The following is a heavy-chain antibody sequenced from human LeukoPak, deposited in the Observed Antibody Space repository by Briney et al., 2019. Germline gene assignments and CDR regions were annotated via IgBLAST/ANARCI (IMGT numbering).Heavy chain of an antibody. D-gene: IGHD3-10*01. Sequence: PSQTLSLTCTVSGDSISSGDYYWSWIRQPPGKGLEWIGYIYYSGSTYYNPALKRRLTISVDTSRNQFSLKLSSVTAADTAVYYCARFMVRGIPTLNWFDPWGQGTLVTVSS. J-gene: IGHJ5*02. CDR2: IYYSGST. CDR3: ARFMVRGIPTLNWFDP. CDR1: GDSISSGDYY. V-gene: IGHV4-30-4*01.